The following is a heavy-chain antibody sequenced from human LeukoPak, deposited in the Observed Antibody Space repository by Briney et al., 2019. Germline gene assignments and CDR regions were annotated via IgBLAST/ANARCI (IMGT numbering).Heavy chain of an antibody. D-gene: IGHD3-10*01. CDR2: IYHNGTA. J-gene: IGHJ4*02. CDR1: VGSISSGNW. CDR3: ARHADSGFGELAFDY. Sequence: PSETLSLTCAVSVGSISSGNWWSWVRQSPGKGLEWIGEIYHNGTANYNPSLKSRVTISADRFTNHFSLKLTSVTAADTAVYYCARHADSGFGELAFDYWGQGALVTVAS. V-gene: IGHV4-4*02.